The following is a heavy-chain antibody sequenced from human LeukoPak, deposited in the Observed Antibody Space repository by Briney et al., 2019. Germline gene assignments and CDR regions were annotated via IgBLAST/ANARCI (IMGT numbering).Heavy chain of an antibody. V-gene: IGHV3-21*04. CDR1: GFTFSTYS. J-gene: IGHJ5*02. D-gene: IGHD5-18*01. CDR2: ISTSSSYI. Sequence: GGSLRLSCAASGFTFSTYSMNWVRQAPGKGLEWVSFISTSSSYIYYADSVKGRFTISRDNSKNTLYLQMNSLRAEDTAVYYCARVEHSYGPNWFDPWGQGTLVTVSS. CDR3: ARVEHSYGPNWFDP.